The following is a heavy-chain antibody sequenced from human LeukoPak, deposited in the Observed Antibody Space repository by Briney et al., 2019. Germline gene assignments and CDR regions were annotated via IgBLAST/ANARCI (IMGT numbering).Heavy chain of an antibody. J-gene: IGHJ4*02. V-gene: IGHV3-11*01. Sequence: PGGSLGLSCAASGFTFSDYYMSWIRQAPGKGLEWVSYISSSGSTIYYADSVKGRFTISRDNAENSLYLQMNSLRAEDTAVYYCARDAVTMVRGVNYWGQGTLVTVSS. CDR1: GFTFSDYY. CDR3: ARDAVTMVRGVNY. D-gene: IGHD3-10*01. CDR2: ISSSGSTI.